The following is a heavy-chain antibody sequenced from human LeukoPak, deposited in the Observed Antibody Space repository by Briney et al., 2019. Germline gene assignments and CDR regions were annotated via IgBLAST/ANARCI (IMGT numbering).Heavy chain of an antibody. D-gene: IGHD5-12*01. V-gene: IGHV4-38-2*02. CDR2: IYHSGST. J-gene: IGHJ3*02. CDR3: ASLRLSDAFDI. Sequence: SETLSLTCTVSGYSISSGYYWGWIRQPPGKGLEWIGSIYHSGSTYYNPSLKSRVTISVDTSKNQFSLKLSSVTAADTAVYYCASLRLSDAFDIWGQGTMVTVSS. CDR1: GYSISSGYY.